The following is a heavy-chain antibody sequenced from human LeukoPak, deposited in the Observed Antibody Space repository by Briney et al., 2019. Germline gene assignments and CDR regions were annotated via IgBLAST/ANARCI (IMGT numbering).Heavy chain of an antibody. Sequence: SETLSLTCTASGGSISTTYWTWIRQPPGKGLEWIGHLYNSGTTNYNPSLKSRVTISVDTSKNQFSLKLSSVIAADTAVYYCARTTEGYCSSASCFGFSYSYYMDVWGKGTTVTISS. CDR3: ARTTEGYCSSASCFGFSYSYYMDV. V-gene: IGHV4-59*01. D-gene: IGHD2-2*01. CDR2: LYNSGTT. J-gene: IGHJ6*03. CDR1: GGSISTTY.